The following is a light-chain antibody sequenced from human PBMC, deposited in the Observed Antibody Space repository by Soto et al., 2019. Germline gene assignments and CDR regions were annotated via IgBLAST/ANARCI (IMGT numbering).Light chain of an antibody. CDR3: QQYINGYT. J-gene: IGKJ2*01. CDR1: QSVSSS. Sequence: EVVMTQSPATLSVFPGERVTLSCRASQSVSSSLAWYQQKPGQAPRLLIYSASTRATGIPARFSGSGSGTVFTLTISSLESEDFAVYYCQQYINGYTFGQGTKLETK. V-gene: IGKV3-15*01. CDR2: SAS.